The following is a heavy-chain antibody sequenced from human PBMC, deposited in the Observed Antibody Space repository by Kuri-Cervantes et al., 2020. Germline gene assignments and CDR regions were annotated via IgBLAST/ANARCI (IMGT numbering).Heavy chain of an antibody. CDR3: ARGGGVRYFDWSINNYFDY. CDR1: GFTFSSYG. J-gene: IGHJ4*02. Sequence: GESLKISCAASGFTFSSYGMHWVRQAPGKGLEWVAVIWYDGSNKYYADSVKGRFTISRDNSKNTLYLQMNSLRAEDTAVYYCARGGGVRYFDWSINNYFDYWGQGTLVTVSS. D-gene: IGHD3-9*01. CDR2: IWYDGSNK. V-gene: IGHV3-33*01.